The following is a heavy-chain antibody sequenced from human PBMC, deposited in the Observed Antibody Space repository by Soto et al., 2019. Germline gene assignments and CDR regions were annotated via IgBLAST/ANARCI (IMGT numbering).Heavy chain of an antibody. CDR1: GFSLSNARMG. D-gene: IGHD6-13*01. CDR3: APILRYSSSWHGGHFDY. J-gene: IGHJ4*02. Sequence: QVTLKESGPVLVKTTETLTLTCTVSGFSLSNARMGVSWIRQPPGKALEWLAHIFSNDEKSYSTSLKSRVTISQDIYKSRVVLTMTNMDPVDTATYYCAPILRYSSSWHGGHFDYWGQGTLVTVSS. V-gene: IGHV2-26*01. CDR2: IFSNDEK.